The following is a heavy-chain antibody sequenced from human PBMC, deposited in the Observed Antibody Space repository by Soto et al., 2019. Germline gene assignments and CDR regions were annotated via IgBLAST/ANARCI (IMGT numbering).Heavy chain of an antibody. Sequence: QVQLVQSGVEVKKPGASVKVSCKASGSSFTSYGISWVRQAPGQGLEWMGWISAYNGDANYAQKFRDRVTLTTDTSTNTVYMELRSLRSDDTAVYYCVRDYHHYSSGYYDDTFDIWGRGTMVTVSS. V-gene: IGHV1-18*01. CDR1: GSSFTSYG. J-gene: IGHJ3*02. CDR3: VRDYHHYSSGYYDDTFDI. D-gene: IGHD3-22*01. CDR2: ISAYNGDA.